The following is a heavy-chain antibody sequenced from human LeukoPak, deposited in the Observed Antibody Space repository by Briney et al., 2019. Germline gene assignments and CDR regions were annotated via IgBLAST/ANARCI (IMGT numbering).Heavy chain of an antibody. V-gene: IGHV4-59*08. D-gene: IGHD4-11*01. CDR3: ASLTTASAFDI. CDR1: GVSISSYY. J-gene: IGHJ3*02. Sequence: KPSETLSLTCTVSGVSISSYYWSWIRQPPGKGLEWIGYIYYSGSTNYNPSLKSRVTISLDTSKNQFSLKLTSVTAADTAAYYCASLTTASAFDIWGQGTMVTVSS. CDR2: IYYSGST.